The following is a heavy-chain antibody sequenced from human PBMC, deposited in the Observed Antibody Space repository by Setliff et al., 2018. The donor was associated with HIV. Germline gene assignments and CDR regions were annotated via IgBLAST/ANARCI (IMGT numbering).Heavy chain of an antibody. CDR2: FYYSGST. D-gene: IGHD2-15*01. J-gene: IGHJ5*02. CDR3: ASGVRGGYCSGGSCLTYNWFDP. CDR1: RGSISSSGFY. Sequence: PSETLSPTCTVSRGSISSSGFYWGWIRQPPGKGLEWIGSFYYSGSTFYTPSLKSRVTISVDTSKNQFSLKLSSVTAADTAVYYCASGVRGGYCSGGSCLTYNWFDPWGQGTLVTVSS. V-gene: IGHV4-39*07.